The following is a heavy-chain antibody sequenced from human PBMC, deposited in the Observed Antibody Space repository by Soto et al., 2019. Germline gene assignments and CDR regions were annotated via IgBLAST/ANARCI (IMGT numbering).Heavy chain of an antibody. CDR3: AKESGYYHGSGSYYYFDH. Sequence: QVQLVQSGAEVKKPGSSVKVSCKTSGDPFNSYTISWVRQAPGRGLEWMGRIIPVFGTSNYAEGFQGRVTTPADEATSTAFRELTSLTSDATAIYLCAKESGYYHGSGSYYYFDHWGQGTPVNVSS. V-gene: IGHV1-69*08. CDR2: IIPVFGTS. D-gene: IGHD3-10*01. CDR1: GDPFNSYT. J-gene: IGHJ4*02.